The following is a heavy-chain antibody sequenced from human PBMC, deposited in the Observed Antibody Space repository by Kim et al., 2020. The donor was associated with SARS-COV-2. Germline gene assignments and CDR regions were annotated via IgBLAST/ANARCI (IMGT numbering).Heavy chain of an antibody. D-gene: IGHD5-12*01. CDR3: ARFVSRFSGPLDY. Sequence: YTPSLKSRVTISVDTSKNQFSLKLSSVTAADTAVYYCARFVSRFSGPLDYWGQGTLVTVSS. J-gene: IGHJ4*02. V-gene: IGHV4-39*01.